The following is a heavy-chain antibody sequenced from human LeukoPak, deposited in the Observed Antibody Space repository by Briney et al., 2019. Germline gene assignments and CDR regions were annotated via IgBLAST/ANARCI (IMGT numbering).Heavy chain of an antibody. Sequence: GGSLRLSCAASGFTFSSYSMNWVRQAPGKGLEWVSYISSSSSTIYYADSVKGRFTISRDNAKNSLYLQMNSPRAEDTAVYYCARQPSPPPWVWAGGPFDYWGQGTLVTVSS. D-gene: IGHD3-16*01. CDR1: GFTFSSYS. CDR3: ARQPSPPPWVWAGGPFDY. CDR2: ISSSSSTI. J-gene: IGHJ4*02. V-gene: IGHV3-48*01.